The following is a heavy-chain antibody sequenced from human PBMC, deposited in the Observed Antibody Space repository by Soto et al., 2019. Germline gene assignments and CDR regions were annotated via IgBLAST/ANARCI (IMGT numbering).Heavy chain of an antibody. V-gene: IGHV1-18*01. CDR1: GYSFTSYV. CDR2: ISPYNGHT. D-gene: IGHD2-2*01. J-gene: IGHJ6*02. Sequence: QVQLVQSAGEVKKPGASVKVSCKASGYSFTSYVISWVRRAPGQGLEWMGWISPYNGHTQFVQRFQGRVTMTTDTSTKTAYLELRNLESDAPTHYYCARDLTIVPAPHTRLENYGMDVWGQGTTVIFSS. CDR3: ARDLTIVPAPHTRLENYGMDV.